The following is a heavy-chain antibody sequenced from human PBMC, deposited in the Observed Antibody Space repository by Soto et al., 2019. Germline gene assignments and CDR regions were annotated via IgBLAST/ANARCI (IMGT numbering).Heavy chain of an antibody. CDR1: GGTFSSYA. CDR2: IIPISETT. J-gene: IGHJ6*02. CDR3: ARSQGSSTSLEIYYYYYYGMDV. D-gene: IGHD2-2*01. V-gene: IGHV1-69*01. Sequence: QVQLVQSGAEVKKPGSPVKVSCKASGGTFSSYAISWVRQAPGQGLEWMGGIIPISETTNYAQTFQGRVTITADESKSTAYMELSSLRSEDTAVYYCARSQGSSTSLEIYYYYYYGMDVWGQGTTVTVSS.